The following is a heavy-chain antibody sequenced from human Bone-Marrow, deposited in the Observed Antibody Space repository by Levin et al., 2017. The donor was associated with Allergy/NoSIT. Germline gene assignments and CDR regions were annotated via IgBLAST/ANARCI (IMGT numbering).Heavy chain of an antibody. Sequence: SETLSLTCTVSGGSISSSSYYWGWIRQPPGKGLEWIGTIYYSGKTYFNPSLQSRVTISVDTSRTHFSLKLTSVTAADTAVYYCGGGLGDHWGQGTLVTVSS. J-gene: IGHJ4*02. D-gene: IGHD3-16*01. CDR2: IYYSGKT. CDR3: GGGLGDH. V-gene: IGHV4-39*02. CDR1: GGSISSSSYY.